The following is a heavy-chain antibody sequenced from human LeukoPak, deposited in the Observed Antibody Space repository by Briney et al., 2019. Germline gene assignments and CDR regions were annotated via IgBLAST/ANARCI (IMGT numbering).Heavy chain of an antibody. CDR1: GYTFTSYG. CDR2: ISAYNGNT. D-gene: IGHD6-6*01. V-gene: IGHV1-18*01. CDR3: ARDLAEYSSSSDYYYMDV. J-gene: IGHJ6*03. Sequence: ASVKVSCKASGYTFTSYGISWVRQAPGHGLEWMGWISAYNGNTNYAQKLQGRVTMTTDTSTSTAYMELRSLRSDDTAVYYCARDLAEYSSSSDYYYMDVWGKGTTVTVSS.